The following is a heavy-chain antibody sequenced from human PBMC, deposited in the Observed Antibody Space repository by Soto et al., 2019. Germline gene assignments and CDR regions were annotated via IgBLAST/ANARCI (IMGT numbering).Heavy chain of an antibody. CDR1: GGTFSSYA. J-gene: IGHJ6*02. V-gene: IGHV1-69*13. Sequence: SVKVSCKASGGTFSSYAISWVRQAPGQGLEWMGGIIPIFGTANYEQKFQGRVTITADDSTSTAYMELSSLRSEDTAVYYCARSRAARPGGIYYYYYGMDVWGQGTTVTVSS. CDR2: IIPIFGTA. D-gene: IGHD6-6*01. CDR3: ARSRAARPGGIYYYYYGMDV.